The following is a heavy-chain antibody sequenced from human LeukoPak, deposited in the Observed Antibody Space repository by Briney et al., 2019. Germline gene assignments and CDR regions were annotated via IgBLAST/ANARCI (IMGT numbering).Heavy chain of an antibody. CDR1: GLTFSSCW. Sequence: GGSLRLSCEVSGLTFSSCWMHWVRQVPGKGLVWVSRINSDGSGTTYADSVKGRFPISRDNAKHTLSLQVESLRVEDMVVYYCAAPGNRVSGPFDYWGQGTLVTVSS. V-gene: IGHV3-74*01. D-gene: IGHD3-10*01. J-gene: IGHJ4*02. CDR3: AAPGNRVSGPFDY. CDR2: INSDGSGT.